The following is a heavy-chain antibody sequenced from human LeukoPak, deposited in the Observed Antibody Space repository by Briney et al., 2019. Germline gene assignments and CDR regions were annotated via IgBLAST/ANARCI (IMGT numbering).Heavy chain of an antibody. J-gene: IGHJ4*02. Sequence: ASVKVSCKASGYTFTSYYMHWVRQAPGQGLEWMGWINPNSGGTNYAQKFQGRVTMTRDTSISTAYIELSRLRSDDTAVYYCARDTPRPVPRGFEYWGQGTLVTVSS. CDR1: GYTFTSYY. CDR2: INPNSGGT. CDR3: ARDTPRPVPRGFEY. V-gene: IGHV1-2*02.